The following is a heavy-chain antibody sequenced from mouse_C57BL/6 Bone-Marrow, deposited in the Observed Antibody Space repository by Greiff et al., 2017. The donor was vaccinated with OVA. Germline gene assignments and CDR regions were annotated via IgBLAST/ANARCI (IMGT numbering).Heavy chain of an antibody. CDR1: GYTFTSYW. Sequence: QVQLQQPGAELVKPGASVKMSCKASGYTFTSYWITWVKQRPGQGLEWIGDIYPGSGSTNYNEKFKSKATLTVDTSSSTAYMQLSSLTSEDSAVYDCARRGTGTYYAMDYWGQGTSVTVSS. CDR2: IYPGSGST. V-gene: IGHV1-55*01. CDR3: ARRGTGTYYAMDY. J-gene: IGHJ4*01. D-gene: IGHD3-3*01.